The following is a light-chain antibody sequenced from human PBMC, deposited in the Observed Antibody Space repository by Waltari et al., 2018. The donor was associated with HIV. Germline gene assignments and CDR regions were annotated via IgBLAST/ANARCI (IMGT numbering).Light chain of an antibody. Sequence: DIQMTQSPSTLSASVGDRVTITCRASQSIGLFLAWYQQRPGSAPMLLVYKASDLESGVPSRFSGSGSETEFSLTISSLQADDFATYFCQQYYDYPYTFGQGTKV. CDR1: QSIGLF. CDR2: KAS. V-gene: IGKV1-5*03. CDR3: QQYYDYPYT. J-gene: IGKJ2*01.